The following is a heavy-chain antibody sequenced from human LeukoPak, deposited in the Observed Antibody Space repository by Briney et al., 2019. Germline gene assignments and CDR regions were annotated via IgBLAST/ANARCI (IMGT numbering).Heavy chain of an antibody. V-gene: IGHV1-69*01. CDR2: IIPIFGTA. J-gene: IGHJ1*01. D-gene: IGHD6-19*01. CDR3: ARVSSGWGAPEYFQH. Sequence: SVKVSCKASGGTFSCYAISWVRQAPGQGLEWMGGIIPIFGTANYAQKFQGRVTITADESTSTAYMELSSLRSEDTAVYYCARVSSGWGAPEYFQHWGQGTLVTVSS. CDR1: GGTFSCYA.